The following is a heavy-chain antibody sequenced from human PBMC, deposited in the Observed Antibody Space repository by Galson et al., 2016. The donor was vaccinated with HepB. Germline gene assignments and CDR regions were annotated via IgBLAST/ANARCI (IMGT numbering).Heavy chain of an antibody. CDR3: ARGSNLGYCSSSSCYTGGDLDS. V-gene: IGHV4-31*03. D-gene: IGHD2-2*02. Sequence: LSLTCTVSGGSISSGGYYWNWIRQRPGKGLEWIAYIYYSGSTYYNPSLKSRVSISADTPKNQFSLKLTSVTAADTAVYYCARGSNLGYCSSSSCYTGGDLDSWGQGTLVTVSS. CDR2: IYYSGST. CDR1: GGSISSGGYY. J-gene: IGHJ4*02.